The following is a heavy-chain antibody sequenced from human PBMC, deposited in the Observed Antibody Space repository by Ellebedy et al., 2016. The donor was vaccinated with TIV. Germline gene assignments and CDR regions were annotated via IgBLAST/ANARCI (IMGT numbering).Heavy chain of an antibody. CDR3: ARGTGVYGDYRVWFDP. J-gene: IGHJ5*02. D-gene: IGHD4-17*01. Sequence: AASVKVSCKASAGTFSSYAISCVRQAPGQGLEWMGRIIPILGIANYAQKFQGRVTMTRDTSTSTAYMELSSLRSEDTAVYYCARGTGVYGDYRVWFDPWGQGTLVTVSS. CDR1: AGTFSSYA. CDR2: IIPILGIA. V-gene: IGHV1-69*04.